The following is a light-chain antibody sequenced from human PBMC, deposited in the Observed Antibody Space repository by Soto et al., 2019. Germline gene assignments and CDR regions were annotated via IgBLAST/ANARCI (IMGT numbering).Light chain of an antibody. CDR2: EVT. J-gene: IGLJ1*01. CDR1: RSDVGAYNY. V-gene: IGLV2-14*01. CDR3: SSFTSRVTFV. Sequence: QSALTQPASVSGSPGQSIAISCTGTRSDVGAYNYVSWYQQHPGKAPKLMISEVTNRPSGVSDRFSGSKSGNTASLTISGLQAADEADYYCSSFTSRVTFVFGTGTKLTVL.